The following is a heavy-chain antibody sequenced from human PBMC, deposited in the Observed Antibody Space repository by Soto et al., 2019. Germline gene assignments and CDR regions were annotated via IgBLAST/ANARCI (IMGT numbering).Heavy chain of an antibody. Sequence: QVQLQESGPGLVKPSETLSLTCTVSGGSVSSGSYYWSWIRQPPGKGLEWIGYIYYSGSTNYNPSLKSRVTTSVDTSKNQFSLKLSSVTAADTAVYYCASPLYSYGPMDVWGQGTTVTVSS. D-gene: IGHD5-18*01. CDR1: GGSVSSGSYY. J-gene: IGHJ6*02. CDR2: IYYSGST. V-gene: IGHV4-61*01. CDR3: ASPLYSYGPMDV.